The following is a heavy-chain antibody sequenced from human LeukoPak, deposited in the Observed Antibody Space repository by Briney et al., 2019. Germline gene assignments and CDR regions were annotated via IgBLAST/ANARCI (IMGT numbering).Heavy chain of an antibody. V-gene: IGHV4-4*07. CDR1: GGSISSYY. Sequence: PSETLSLTCTVSGGSISSYYWSWIRQPAGKGLEWIGRIYTSGSTNYNPSLKSRVTISVDKSKNQFSLKLSSLTAADTAVYYCARATGTPLNYYYYMDVWGKGTTVTVSS. CDR3: ARATGTPLNYYYYMDV. CDR2: IYTSGST. D-gene: IGHD3-10*01. J-gene: IGHJ6*03.